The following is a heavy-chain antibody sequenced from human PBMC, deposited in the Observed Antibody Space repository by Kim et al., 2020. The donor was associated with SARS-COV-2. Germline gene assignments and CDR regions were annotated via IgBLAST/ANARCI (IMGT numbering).Heavy chain of an antibody. CDR1: GFTFTNYD. J-gene: IGHJ4*02. CDR2: MNPNTGST. D-gene: IGHD2-2*01. V-gene: IGHV1-8*01. CDR3: ARVSRDGSIRQNDFDY. Sequence: ASVKVSCKVSGFTFTNYDINWVRQANGQGLEWMGWMNPNTGSTGYAQKFQGRVTLTRDTSTSTAYMELSSLRSEDTAVYFCARVSRDGSIRQNDFDYWGQGTVVTVSS.